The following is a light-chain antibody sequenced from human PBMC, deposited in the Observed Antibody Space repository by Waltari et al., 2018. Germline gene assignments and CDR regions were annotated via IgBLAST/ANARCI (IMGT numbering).Light chain of an antibody. CDR3: QHYHQWPPYT. CDR1: QSVSTN. V-gene: IGKV3-15*01. CDR2: GAS. J-gene: IGKJ2*01. Sequence: VLTQSPATLSVSPGERATPSCRASQSVSTNLAWYQQKPGQAPRLLIYGASTRATGIPARFSGSGSATEFTLTITSLQSEDFAVYYCQHYHQWPPYTFGQGTKVE.